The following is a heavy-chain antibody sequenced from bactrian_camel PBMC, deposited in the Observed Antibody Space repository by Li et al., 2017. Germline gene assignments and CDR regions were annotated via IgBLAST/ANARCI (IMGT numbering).Heavy chain of an antibody. CDR2: IAIGGSST. V-gene: IGHV3S40*01. D-gene: IGHD5*01. J-gene: IGHJ6*01. CDR3: AATAGACYGKIDFGLGLSDFGI. Sequence: VQLVESGGGSVQAGDSLRLSCAASPSAFNTNCMGWFRQSPGQEREGVAAIAIGGSSTFYADSVKGRFTVSRGYGNAKNRITLQMNSLKPEDTGIYYCAATAGACYGKIDFGLGLSDFGIWGQGTQVTVS. CDR1: PSAFNTNC.